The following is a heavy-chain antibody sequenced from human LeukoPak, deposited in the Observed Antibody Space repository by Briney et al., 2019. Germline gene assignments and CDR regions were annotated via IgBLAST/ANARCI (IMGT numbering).Heavy chain of an antibody. V-gene: IGHV3-23*01. CDR3: GRVAAGGNLGS. J-gene: IGHJ4*02. Sequence: GGSLRLSCVASGFTFSNNAASWFRQAPGKGLEWVSTVGRGGGDTYYADSVRGRFTISRDNAKNSLFLQMNSLRDEDTAVYYCGRVAAGGNLGSWGQGTLVTVSS. CDR2: VGRGGGDT. D-gene: IGHD6-13*01. CDR1: GFTFSNNA.